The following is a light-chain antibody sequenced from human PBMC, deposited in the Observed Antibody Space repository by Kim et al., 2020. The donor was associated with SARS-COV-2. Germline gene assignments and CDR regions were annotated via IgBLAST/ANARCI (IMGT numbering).Light chain of an antibody. V-gene: IGKV1-27*01. J-gene: IGKJ1*01. CDR2: AAS. Sequence: ASVGDRVTITCRASQGISNSLAWYQQKPGKVPKLLSYAASTLQSGVPSRFSGSGSGTDFTLTVSSLQPEDVATYYCQRYDTAPRTFGQGTKVDIK. CDR3: QRYDTAPRT. CDR1: QGISNS.